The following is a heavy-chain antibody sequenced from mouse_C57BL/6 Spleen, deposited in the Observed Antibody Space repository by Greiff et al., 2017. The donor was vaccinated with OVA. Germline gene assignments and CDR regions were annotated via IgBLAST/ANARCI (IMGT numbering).Heavy chain of an antibody. Sequence: EADGGLVQPEGSLKLSCAASGFTFNTYAMHWVRQAPGKGLEWVARIRSKSSNYATYYADSVKDRFTISRDDSQSMLYLQMNNLKTEDTAMYYCVRGDYYGSTFDYWGQGTTLTVSS. D-gene: IGHD1-1*01. J-gene: IGHJ2*01. CDR1: GFTFNTYA. V-gene: IGHV10-3*01. CDR2: IRSKSSNYAT. CDR3: VRGDYYGSTFDY.